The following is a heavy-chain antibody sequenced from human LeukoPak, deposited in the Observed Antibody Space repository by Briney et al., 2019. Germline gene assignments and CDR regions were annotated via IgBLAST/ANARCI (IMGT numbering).Heavy chain of an antibody. D-gene: IGHD6-13*01. V-gene: IGHV1-69*05. CDR3: ASGEYSSSCNY. J-gene: IGHJ4*02. CDR2: IIPIFGTA. CDR1: GGTFSSYA. Sequence: SVRVSCKASGGTFSSYAISWVRQAPGQGLEWMGRIIPIFGTANYAQKFQGRVTITTDESTSTAYMELSSLRSEDTAVYYCASGEYSSSCNYWGQGTLVTVSS.